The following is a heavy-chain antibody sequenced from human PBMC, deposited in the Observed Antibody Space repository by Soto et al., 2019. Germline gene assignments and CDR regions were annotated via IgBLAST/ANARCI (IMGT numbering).Heavy chain of an antibody. J-gene: IGHJ6*02. Sequence: GESLKISCRGSGYSFISYWIGGVRQMPGKGLEWMGIIYPGDSDTRYSPSFQSQVTISADKSISTAYLQWSSLKASDTAMYYCARPSGGYSGYGPYYYYGMDVWGQGTTVTVSS. V-gene: IGHV5-51*01. CDR2: IYPGDSDT. CDR1: GYSFISYW. D-gene: IGHD5-12*01. CDR3: ARPSGGYSGYGPYYYYGMDV.